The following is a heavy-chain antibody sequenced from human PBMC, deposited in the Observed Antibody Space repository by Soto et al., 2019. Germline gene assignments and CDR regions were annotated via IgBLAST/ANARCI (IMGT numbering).Heavy chain of an antibody. CDR2: IYHSVST. CDR3: AARHFWSGPWTHTIIDS. V-gene: IGHV4-38-2*01. Sequence: SETLSRTCAVSGYSISSYYYWGWIRHPPGKVLEWIGSIYHSVSTYYNPSLESRVTISVDKSKNHFSLKLTSVTAADTAVYYCAARHFWSGPWTHTIIDSWGQGTLVTVPT. J-gene: IGHJ5*01. D-gene: IGHD3-3*02. CDR1: GYSISSYYY.